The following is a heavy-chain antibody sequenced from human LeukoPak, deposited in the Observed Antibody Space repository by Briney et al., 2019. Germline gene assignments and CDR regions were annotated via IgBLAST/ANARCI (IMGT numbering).Heavy chain of an antibody. Sequence: GGSLRLPCAASGFTFSSYSMNWVRQAPGKGLEWVSYISSSSSTIYYADSVKGRFTTSRDNAKNSLYLQMNSLRAEDTAVYYCAREVAAAGRSFDYWGQGTLVTVSS. V-gene: IGHV3-48*01. J-gene: IGHJ4*02. CDR1: GFTFSSYS. CDR3: AREVAAAGRSFDY. D-gene: IGHD6-13*01. CDR2: ISSSSSTI.